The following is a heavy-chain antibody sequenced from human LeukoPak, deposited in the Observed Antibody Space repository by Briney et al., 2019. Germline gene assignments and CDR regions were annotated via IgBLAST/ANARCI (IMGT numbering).Heavy chain of an antibody. Sequence: SQTLSLTCTVSGGSISSGDYYWSWIRQPPGKGLEWIGYIYYSGSTYYNPSLKSRVTISVDTPKNQFSLKLSSVTAADTAVYYCARGEVGASEFDYWGQGTLVTVSS. CDR3: ARGEVGASEFDY. CDR1: GGSISSGDYY. V-gene: IGHV4-30-4*08. D-gene: IGHD1-26*01. J-gene: IGHJ4*02. CDR2: IYYSGST.